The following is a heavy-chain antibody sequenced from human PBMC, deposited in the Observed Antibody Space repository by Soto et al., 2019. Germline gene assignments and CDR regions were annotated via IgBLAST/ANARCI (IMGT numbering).Heavy chain of an antibody. V-gene: IGHV3-53*01. Sequence: PGGSLRLSCAASGFTVGSNYMSWVRQAPGKGLEWVSVIYSGGSTYYADSVKGRFTISRDNSKNTLYLQMNSLRAEDTAVYYCAREFSVAGTFDYWGQGTLVTVSS. J-gene: IGHJ4*02. D-gene: IGHD6-19*01. CDR3: AREFSVAGTFDY. CDR1: GFTVGSNY. CDR2: IYSGGST.